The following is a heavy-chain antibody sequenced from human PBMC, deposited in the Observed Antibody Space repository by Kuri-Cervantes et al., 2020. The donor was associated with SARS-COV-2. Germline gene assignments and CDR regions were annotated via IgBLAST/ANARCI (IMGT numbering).Heavy chain of an antibody. V-gene: IGHV3-7*01. CDR1: GFTFSSYS. CDR3: ARNNGAQQLVTFYYYYGMDA. CDR2: IRRDGYEK. Sequence: GESLKISCAASGFTFSSYSMNWVRQAPGKGLEWVANIRRDGYEKYYVDSVKGRFTISRDNGKNSLYLQMDSLRAEDTAVYYCARNNGAQQLVTFYYYYGMDAWGQGTTVTVSS. J-gene: IGHJ6*02. D-gene: IGHD6-13*01.